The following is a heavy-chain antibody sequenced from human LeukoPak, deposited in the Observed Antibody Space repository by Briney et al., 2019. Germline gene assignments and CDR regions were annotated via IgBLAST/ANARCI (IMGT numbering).Heavy chain of an antibody. Sequence: SETLSLTCAVYGGSFSGYYWSWIRQPPGKGLEWIGEINHSGSTNYNPSLKSRVTISVDTSKNQFSLKLSSVTAADTAVYYCARGSTAKVFWGQGTLVTVSS. V-gene: IGHV4-34*01. J-gene: IGHJ4*02. CDR2: INHSGST. D-gene: IGHD2-2*01. CDR3: ARGSTAKVF. CDR1: GGSFSGYY.